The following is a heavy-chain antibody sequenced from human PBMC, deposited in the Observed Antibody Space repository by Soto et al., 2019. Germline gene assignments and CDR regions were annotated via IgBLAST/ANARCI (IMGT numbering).Heavy chain of an antibody. Sequence: SETLSLTCIVSGGSVSSSNWWSWVRQPPGKGLEWIGEIYHSGSTTYNPSLKSRATISVDKSENQSSMGLKSVTAKHTAVYYCASVGSDYDYRGYYLPGGPGTLVTVFS. V-gene: IGHV4-4*02. CDR1: GGSVSSSNW. CDR2: IYHSGST. J-gene: IGHJ5*02. D-gene: IGHD3-22*01. CDR3: ASVGSDYDYRGYYLP.